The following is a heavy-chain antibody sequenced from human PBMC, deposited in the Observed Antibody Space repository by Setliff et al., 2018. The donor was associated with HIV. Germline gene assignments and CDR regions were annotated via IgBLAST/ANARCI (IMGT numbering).Heavy chain of an antibody. CDR3: AHPWYQLLPPAYYGMDV. CDR1: GFTFSSYS. CDR2: ISSNSSYI. J-gene: IGHJ6*02. Sequence: GESLKISCAASGFTFSSYSMNWVRQAPGKGLEWVSSISSNSSYIYYADSVKGRFTISRDNAKNSLYLQMDSLRAEDTTVYYCAHPWYQLLPPAYYGMDVWGQGTTVTVSS. D-gene: IGHD2-2*01. V-gene: IGHV3-21*01.